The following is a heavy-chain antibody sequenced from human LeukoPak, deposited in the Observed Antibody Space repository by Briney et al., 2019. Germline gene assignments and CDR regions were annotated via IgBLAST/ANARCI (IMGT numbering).Heavy chain of an antibody. CDR1: GGSISDYY. J-gene: IGHJ6*02. D-gene: IGHD6-13*01. Sequence: SETLSLTCTVSGGSISDYYWSWIRQPAGKRLEWIGRFYSSGSPNYNPSLKSRVTLSVDTSKNQFSLKLSSVTAADTAVYYCARVGGGDSTWYSSYYGIDVWGQGTTATVSS. CDR2: FYSSGSP. V-gene: IGHV4-4*07. CDR3: ARVGGGDSTWYSSYYGIDV.